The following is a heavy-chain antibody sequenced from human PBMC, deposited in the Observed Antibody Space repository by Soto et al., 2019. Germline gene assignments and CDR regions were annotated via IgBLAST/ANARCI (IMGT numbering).Heavy chain of an antibody. CDR3: ARETEDLTSNFDY. V-gene: IGHV3-21*06. CDR1: EVTYTKYG. J-gene: IGHJ4*02. Sequence: GAPLRVWNPADEVTYTKYGRHWVSQTPGKGLEWVSSISSTTNYIHYGESMKGRFTISRDNAKNSLYLEMNSLRAEDTVLYYGARETEDLTSNFDYWRQGALVTSPQ. CDR2: ISSTTNYI.